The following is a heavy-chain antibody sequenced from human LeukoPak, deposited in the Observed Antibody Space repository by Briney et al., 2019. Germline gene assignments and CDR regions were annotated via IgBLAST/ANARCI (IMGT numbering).Heavy chain of an antibody. J-gene: IGHJ4*02. Sequence: SETLSLTCSVSGGSISSGGYSWSWIRQPPGKGLEWIGYIYHSGSTYYNPSLKSRVTISVDRSKNQFSLKLSSVTAADTAVYYCAGLNSSGWLPIGYWGQGTLVTVSS. CDR3: AGLNSSGWLPIGY. D-gene: IGHD6-19*01. CDR2: IYHSGST. CDR1: GGSISSGGYS. V-gene: IGHV4-30-2*01.